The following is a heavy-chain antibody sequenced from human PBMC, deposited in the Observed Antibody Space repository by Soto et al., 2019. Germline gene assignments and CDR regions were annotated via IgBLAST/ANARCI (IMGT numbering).Heavy chain of an antibody. CDR1: GGTFSSYT. Sequence: SVKVSCKASGGTFSSYTISWVRQAPGQGLEWMGRIIPILGIANYAQKFQGRVTITADKSTSTAYMELSSLRSEDTAVYYCAREPVSGGPDYWGQGTLVTVSS. V-gene: IGHV1-69*04. CDR2: IIPILGIA. J-gene: IGHJ4*02. D-gene: IGHD3-16*01. CDR3: AREPVSGGPDY.